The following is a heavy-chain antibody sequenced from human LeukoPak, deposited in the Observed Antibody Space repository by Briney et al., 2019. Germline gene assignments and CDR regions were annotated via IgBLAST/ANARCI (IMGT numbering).Heavy chain of an antibody. CDR1: GGSISSSSYY. Sequence: SETLSLTCTVSGGSISSSSYYWGWIRQPPGKGLEWIGSIYYSGSTYYNPSLKSRVTISVDTSKNQFSLKLSSVTAADTAVYYCARLAFTSYGFDVWGQGATVIVSS. V-gene: IGHV4-39*01. CDR2: IYYSGST. J-gene: IGHJ3*01. D-gene: IGHD4-17*01. CDR3: ARLAFTSYGFDV.